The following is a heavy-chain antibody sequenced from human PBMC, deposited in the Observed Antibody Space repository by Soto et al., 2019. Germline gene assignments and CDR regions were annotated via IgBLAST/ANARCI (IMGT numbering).Heavy chain of an antibody. CDR3: ARAVAVPADFDY. V-gene: IGHV1-3*01. CDR1: RYTLNCKS. J-gene: IGHJ4*02. D-gene: IGHD6-19*01. CDR2: INAGNGNT. Sequence: GAPVKGSWKAFRYTLNCKSMHLGRQAPGQGLEWMGWINAGNGNTKYSQKFQGRVTITRDTSASTAYMELSSLRSEDTAVYYCARAVAVPADFDYWGQGTLVTVSS.